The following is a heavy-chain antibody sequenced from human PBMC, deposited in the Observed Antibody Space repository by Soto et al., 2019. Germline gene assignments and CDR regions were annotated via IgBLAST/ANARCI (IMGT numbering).Heavy chain of an antibody. CDR2: IVVGSGNT. D-gene: IGHD3-3*01. J-gene: IGHJ4*02. V-gene: IGHV1-58*01. Sequence: QIQLVQSGPEVKQPGTSVKVSCKASGFTFSNSAVQWVRQARGQRLEWIGWIVVGSGNTKYAQKFHGRVTITRAMSTSTAYMELSSLRSEDTAVYYCAAEVYEKGPYYLDHWGQGALVTVSS. CDR1: GFTFSNSA. CDR3: AAEVYEKGPYYLDH.